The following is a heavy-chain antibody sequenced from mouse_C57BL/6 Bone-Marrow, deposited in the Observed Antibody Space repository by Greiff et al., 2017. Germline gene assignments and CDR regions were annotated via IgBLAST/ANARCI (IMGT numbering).Heavy chain of an antibody. J-gene: IGHJ2*01. CDR3: ANHRFDY. CDR1: GYTFTSYW. Sequence: QVQLQQPGAELVMPGASVKLSCKASGYTFTSYWMHWVKQRPGQGLEWIGEIYPSDSYTNYNQKFKGKSTLTVDKSSSTAYMHLSSLTSEDSAVVYCANHRFDYWGQGTTLTVSS. V-gene: IGHV1-69*01. CDR2: IYPSDSYT.